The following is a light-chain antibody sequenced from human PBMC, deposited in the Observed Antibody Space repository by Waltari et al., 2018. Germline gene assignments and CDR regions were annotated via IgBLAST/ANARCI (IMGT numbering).Light chain of an antibody. Sequence: EIVMTQSPATLSVSPGERATLSCRASQSVTSNFAWYQQKPGQAPRLLIYGASTRATGIPGRFSGSGSGTEFTLTINSLQSEDVAVYYCQQSYSTPSFGGGTQVEIK. CDR1: QSVTSN. J-gene: IGKJ4*01. CDR3: QQSYSTPS. CDR2: GAS. V-gene: IGKV3-15*01.